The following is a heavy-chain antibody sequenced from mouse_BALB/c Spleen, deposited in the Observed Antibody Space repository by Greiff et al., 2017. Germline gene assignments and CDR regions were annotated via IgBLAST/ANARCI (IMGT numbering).Heavy chain of an antibody. CDR1: GFTFSDYY. D-gene: IGHD1-1*01. Sequence: EVKLVESGGGLVKPGGSLKLSCAASGFTFSDYYMYWVRQTPEKRLEWVATISDGGSYTYYPDSVKGRFTISRDNAKNNRYLQMSSLKSEDTAMYYCARGTAYGSSSWFAYWGQGTLVTVSA. V-gene: IGHV5-4*02. J-gene: IGHJ3*01. CDR2: ISDGGSYT. CDR3: ARGTAYGSSSWFAY.